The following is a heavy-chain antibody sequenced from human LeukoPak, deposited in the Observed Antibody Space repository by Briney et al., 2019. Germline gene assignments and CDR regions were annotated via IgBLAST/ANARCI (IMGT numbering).Heavy chain of an antibody. V-gene: IGHV3-30*04. CDR3: ARRDFYGGNSLDAFDI. CDR2: ISYDGSNK. D-gene: IGHD4-23*01. Sequence: GGSLRLSCAASGFTFSSYAMHWVRQAPGKGLEWVAVISYDGSNKYYADSVKGRFTISRDNSKNTLYLQMNSLRAEDTAVYYCARRDFYGGNSLDAFDIWGQGTMVTVSS. CDR1: GFTFSSYA. J-gene: IGHJ3*02.